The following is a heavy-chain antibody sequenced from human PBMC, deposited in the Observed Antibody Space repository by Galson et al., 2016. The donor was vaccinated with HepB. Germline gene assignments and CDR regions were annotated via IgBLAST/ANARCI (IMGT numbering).Heavy chain of an antibody. CDR2: ISSVSTYT. CDR1: GFTFGSYY. Sequence: SLRLSCAASGFTFGSYYMSWVRQAPGKGLEWVSSISSVSTYTHYADSVKGRFTISRDNAKNSLYLEMNSLRAEDTAVYYCSGKYYRNPDHWGQGTLVFVSS. CDR3: SGKYYRNPDH. J-gene: IGHJ4*02. V-gene: IGHV3-11*06. D-gene: IGHD2/OR15-2a*01.